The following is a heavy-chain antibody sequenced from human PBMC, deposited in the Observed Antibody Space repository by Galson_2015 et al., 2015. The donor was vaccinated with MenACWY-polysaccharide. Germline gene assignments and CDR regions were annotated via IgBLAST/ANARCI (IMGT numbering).Heavy chain of an antibody. V-gene: IGHV3-7*01. CDR1: GFTFKNYW. J-gene: IGHJ6*02. CDR3: ARGHYGMDV. CDR2: IKKDGSEK. Sequence: SLRLSCAVSGFTFKNYWMSWVRQAPGKGLECVANIKKDGSEKHCVDSVKGRFTISRDNGRSSLYLQMNGLRVEDTAVYYCARGHYGMDVWGQGTTVTVS.